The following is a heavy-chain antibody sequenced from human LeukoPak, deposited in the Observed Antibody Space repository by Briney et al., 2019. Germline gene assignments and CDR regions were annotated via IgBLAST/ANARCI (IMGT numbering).Heavy chain of an antibody. V-gene: IGHV1-18*04. CDR1: GYTFTSYY. J-gene: IGHJ4*02. CDR3: ARASDSSSWDFDY. Sequence: GSSVKVSCKASGYTFTSYYIHWVRQAPGQGLEWMGWISAYNGDTNYAQKLQGRVTMTTDTSTSTAYMELRSLRSDDTAVYYCARASDSSSWDFDYWGQGTLVTVSS. D-gene: IGHD3-22*01. CDR2: ISAYNGDT.